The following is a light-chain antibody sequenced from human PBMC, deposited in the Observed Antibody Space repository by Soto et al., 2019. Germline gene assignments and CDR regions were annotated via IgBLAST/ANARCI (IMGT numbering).Light chain of an antibody. CDR1: QSVTKDY. CDR3: HQYAHSPLT. J-gene: IGKJ5*01. CDR2: DVS. V-gene: IGKV3-20*01. Sequence: EIVLTQSPGTLSVSPGEKATLSCRASQSVTKDYLGWYQQKPGQAPRLLIYDVSRRATGIPDRFSGSGSGTDFTLAISRLEPEDFAVYYCHQYAHSPLTFGQGTRLDIK.